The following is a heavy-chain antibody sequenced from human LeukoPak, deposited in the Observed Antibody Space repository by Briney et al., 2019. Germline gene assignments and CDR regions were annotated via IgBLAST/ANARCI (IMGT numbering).Heavy chain of an antibody. D-gene: IGHD3-3*01. CDR1: GGSISSYY. CDR2: IYTSGST. CDR3: ARVKYYDFWSGYRYYYYYMDV. J-gene: IGHJ6*03. Sequence: SETLSLTCTVSGGSISSYYWSWIRQPAGKGLEWIGRIYTSGSTNYNPSLKSRVTMSVDTSKNQFSLKLSSVTAADTAVYYCARVKYYDFWSGYRYYYYYMDVWGKGTTVTVSS. V-gene: IGHV4-4*07.